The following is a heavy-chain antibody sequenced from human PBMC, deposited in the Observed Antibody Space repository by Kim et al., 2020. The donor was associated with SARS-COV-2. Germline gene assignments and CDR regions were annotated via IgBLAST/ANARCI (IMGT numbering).Heavy chain of an antibody. CDR2: ISGSGGST. D-gene: IGHD3-22*01. CDR1: GFSFSSYA. V-gene: IGHV3-23*01. CDR3: AKAYYEDSSGNSYPSNYWYFDR. J-gene: IGHJ2*01. Sequence: GGSLRLSCAASGFSFSSYAMSWVRQAPGKGLEWVSAISGSGGSTFYADSVKGRFTISRDNSKNTLYLQMNSLRAEGTAVYYCAKAYYEDSSGNSYPSNYWYFDRWGRGSLVTVSS.